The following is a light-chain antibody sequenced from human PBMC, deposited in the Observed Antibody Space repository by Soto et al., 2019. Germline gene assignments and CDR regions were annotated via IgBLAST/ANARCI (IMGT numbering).Light chain of an antibody. CDR2: DTS. J-gene: IGKJ1*01. V-gene: IGKV1-39*01. CDR3: QQNYTTSRT. Sequence: DTQMTQSPSTLSASVGDRVTITCRASQTVSTCLNWYQQKAGQAPTLLISDTSTMQSGVPSRFSGSGSGTEFTLTITSLQPEDFAAYYCQQNYTTSRTFGQGTKVEFK. CDR1: QTVSTC.